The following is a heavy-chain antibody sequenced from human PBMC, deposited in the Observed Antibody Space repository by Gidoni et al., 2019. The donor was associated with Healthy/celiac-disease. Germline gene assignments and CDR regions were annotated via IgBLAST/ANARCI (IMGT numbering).Heavy chain of an antibody. Sequence: QVQLVESGGGVVQPGRSLRLSCAASGFTFSSYGMHWVRQAPGKGLEWVAVISYDGSNKYYADAVKGRFTISRDNSKNTLYLQMNSLRAEDTAVYYCATMIAAAGTDFDYWGQGTLVTVSS. J-gene: IGHJ4*02. CDR1: GFTFSSYG. CDR3: ATMIAAAGTDFDY. CDR2: ISYDGSNK. V-gene: IGHV3-30*03. D-gene: IGHD6-13*01.